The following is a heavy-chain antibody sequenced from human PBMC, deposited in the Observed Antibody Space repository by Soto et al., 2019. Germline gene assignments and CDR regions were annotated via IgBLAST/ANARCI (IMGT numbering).Heavy chain of an antibody. CDR2: ISGSGGST. CDR3: AKDVEEVVAAAIADTNGY. J-gene: IGHJ4*02. Sequence: EVQLLESGGGLVQPGGSLRLSCAASGFTFSSYAMSWVRQAPGKGLERVSAISGSGGSTYYADSVKGRFTISRDNYKNTLYLQVNGRSAEDTAVYYCAKDVEEVVAAAIADTNGYWGQGTLVTVSS. D-gene: IGHD2-2*01. V-gene: IGHV3-23*01. CDR1: GFTFSSYA.